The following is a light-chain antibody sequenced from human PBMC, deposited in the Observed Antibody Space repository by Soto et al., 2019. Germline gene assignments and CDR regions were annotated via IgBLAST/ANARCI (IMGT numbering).Light chain of an antibody. CDR1: QSVSSN. Sequence: EIVMTQSPATLSVSPGERATLSCRASQSVSSNLAWYQQKPGQAPRLLIYGASTRATGIPARFSGSGSGTEFTLTISSLQSEDFAVYYCQQYNNWPRTSGQGTKVDTK. V-gene: IGKV3-15*01. J-gene: IGKJ1*01. CDR2: GAS. CDR3: QQYNNWPRT.